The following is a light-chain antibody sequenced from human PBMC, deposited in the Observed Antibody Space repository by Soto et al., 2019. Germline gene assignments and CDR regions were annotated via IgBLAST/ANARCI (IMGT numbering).Light chain of an antibody. CDR2: AAS. CDR3: QQTYTPPYT. CDR1: QSISSY. Sequence: DIQMTQSPSSLSASAGDRVTITCRASQSISSYLNWYQQKPGQAPKLLFYAASNLQSGVPSRFSGSGSGADFKLIISGLQPEDFATYHCQQTYTPPYTFGQGTNLEI. V-gene: IGKV1-39*01. J-gene: IGKJ2*01.